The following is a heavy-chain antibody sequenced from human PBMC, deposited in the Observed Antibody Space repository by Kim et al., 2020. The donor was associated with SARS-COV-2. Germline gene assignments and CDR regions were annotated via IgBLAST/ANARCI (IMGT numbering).Heavy chain of an antibody. D-gene: IGHD3-9*01. V-gene: IGHV4-34*01. J-gene: IGHJ3*02. CDR2: INHSGST. CDR1: GGSFSGYY. Sequence: SETLSLTCAVYGGSFSGYYWSWIRQPPGKGLEWIGEINHSGSTNYNPSLKSRVTISVDTSKNQFSLKLSSVTAADTAVYYCAKATRESTGPVMLDIWGQGTMVTVSS. CDR3: AKATRESTGPVMLDI.